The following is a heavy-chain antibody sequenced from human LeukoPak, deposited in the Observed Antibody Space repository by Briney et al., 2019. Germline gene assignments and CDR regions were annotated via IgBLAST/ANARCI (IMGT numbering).Heavy chain of an antibody. V-gene: IGHV6-1*01. CDR2: TYYRSKWYN. CDR1: GGSVSTNSAT. Sequence: SQTLSLTCAISGGSVSTNSATWTWFRQSPSRGLEWLGRTYYRSKWYNDYAVSMKSRITINPDTSKDQFSLQLNSVTPEDTAVYYCARLVGASWFDSWGQGTLVTVSS. J-gene: IGHJ5*01. CDR3: ARLVGASWFDS. D-gene: IGHD1-26*01.